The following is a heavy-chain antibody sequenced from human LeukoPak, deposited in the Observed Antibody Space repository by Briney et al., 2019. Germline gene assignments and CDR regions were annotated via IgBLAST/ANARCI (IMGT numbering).Heavy chain of an antibody. CDR1: GGTFSSSA. D-gene: IGHD5-12*01. Sequence: SVKVSCKASGGTFSSSAISWVRQAPGQGLEWMGRIIPILDVASYAQKFQGRVTITADKSTNTAYMELSSLRSEDTAVYYCTRDRIVWADSGYEYWGEGTLVSVSS. CDR2: IIPILDVA. V-gene: IGHV1-69*04. CDR3: TRDRIVWADSGYEY. J-gene: IGHJ4*02.